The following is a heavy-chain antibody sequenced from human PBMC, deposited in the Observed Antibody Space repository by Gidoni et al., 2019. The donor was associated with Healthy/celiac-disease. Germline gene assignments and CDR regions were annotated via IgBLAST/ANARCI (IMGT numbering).Heavy chain of an antibody. D-gene: IGHD4-17*01. J-gene: IGHJ3*02. Sequence: EVQLLESGGGLVQPGGSLRLSCAAYGFTFRSYAMRWVRQATGKGLEWVSAISGSGGSTYYADSVKGRFTISRDNSKNTLYLQMNSLRAEDTAVYYCAKPPYGDYEDDAFDIWGQGTMVTVSS. V-gene: IGHV3-23*01. CDR1: GFTFRSYA. CDR3: AKPPYGDYEDDAFDI. CDR2: ISGSGGST.